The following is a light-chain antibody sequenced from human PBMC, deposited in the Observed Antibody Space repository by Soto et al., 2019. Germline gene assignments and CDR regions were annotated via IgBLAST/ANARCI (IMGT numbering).Light chain of an antibody. CDR1: QSVSRNY. J-gene: IGKJ1*01. CDR3: QQYGSSPTT. Sequence: IVLTTSLGTLSLYPGERATISCRASQSVSRNYLVWYQQKPGQAPRLLIYGASGRATGIPDRFSGSGSGTDFTLTISRLEPDDFAVDYCQQYGSSPTTFGHGTKV. CDR2: GAS. V-gene: IGKV3-20*01.